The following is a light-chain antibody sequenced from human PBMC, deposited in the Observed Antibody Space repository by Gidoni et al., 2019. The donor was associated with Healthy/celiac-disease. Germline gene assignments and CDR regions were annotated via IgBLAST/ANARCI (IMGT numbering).Light chain of an antibody. J-gene: IGKJ1*01. Sequence: EIVMTQSPATLSVSPGERATLSCRASQSVSSNLAWYQQKPGQAPRLLIYCASTRATGIQARFSGSGSGTEFTLTISSLQSEDFAVYYCQQYNNWPRTFGQGTKVEIK. CDR3: QQYNNWPRT. CDR1: QSVSSN. V-gene: IGKV3-15*01. CDR2: CAS.